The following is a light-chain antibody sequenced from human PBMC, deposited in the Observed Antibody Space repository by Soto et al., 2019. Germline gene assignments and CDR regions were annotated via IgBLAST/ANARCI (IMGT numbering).Light chain of an antibody. Sequence: QSVLTQPASVSGSPGQSITISCTGTSNDVGGYNYVSWYQHHPGKAPKLIIYEVNNRPSGVSNRFSGSKSGNTASLISSGLQAEDEAYYYCTSSTSCSTPVVFGGGTKLTVL. CDR1: SNDVGGYNY. V-gene: IGLV2-14*01. CDR2: EVN. J-gene: IGLJ2*01. CDR3: TSSTSCSTPVV.